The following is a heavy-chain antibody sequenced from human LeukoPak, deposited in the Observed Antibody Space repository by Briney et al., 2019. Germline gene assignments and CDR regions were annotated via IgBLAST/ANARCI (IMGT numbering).Heavy chain of an antibody. CDR2: ISAYNGNT. Sequence: ASVKVSCKASGYTFTGYYMHWVRQAPGQGLEWMGWISAYNGNTNYAQKLQGRVTMTTDTSTSTAYMELRSLRSDDTAVYYCARVGSGSSLARYWGQGTLVTVSS. J-gene: IGHJ4*02. D-gene: IGHD3-10*01. CDR3: ARVGSGSSLARY. CDR1: GYTFTGYY. V-gene: IGHV1-18*04.